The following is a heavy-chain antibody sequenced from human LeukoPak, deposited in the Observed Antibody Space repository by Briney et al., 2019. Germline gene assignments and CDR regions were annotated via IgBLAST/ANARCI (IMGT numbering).Heavy chain of an antibody. J-gene: IGHJ4*02. CDR3: ARDLGVLRPLSYDFWSGYYTRKYDPTGNDY. CDR2: IIPIFGTA. Sequence: SVKVSCKASGGTFSSYAISWVRQAPGQGLEWMGGIIPIFGTANYAQKLQGRVTMTTDTSTSTAYMELRSLRSDDTAVYYCARDLGVLRPLSYDFWSGYYTRKYDPTGNDYWGQGTLVTVSS. D-gene: IGHD3-3*01. CDR1: GGTFSSYA. V-gene: IGHV1-69*05.